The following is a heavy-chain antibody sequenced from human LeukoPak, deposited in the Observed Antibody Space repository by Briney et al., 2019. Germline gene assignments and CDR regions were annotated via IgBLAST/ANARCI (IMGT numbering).Heavy chain of an antibody. CDR1: GFTFSSYG. J-gene: IGHJ3*02. CDR3: ARGHDAFDI. CDR2: IWYDGSNK. V-gene: IGHV3-33*01. Sequence: PGGSLRLSCAASGFTFSSYGMHWVRQAPGKGLEWVAVIWYDGSNKYYADSVKGRFTISRDNSKNTLYLQMNGLRAEDTAVYYCARGHDAFDIWGQGTMVTVSS.